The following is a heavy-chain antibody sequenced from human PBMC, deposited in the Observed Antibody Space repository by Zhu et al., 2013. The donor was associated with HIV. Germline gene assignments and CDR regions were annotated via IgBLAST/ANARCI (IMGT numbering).Heavy chain of an antibody. V-gene: IGHV1-2*02. Sequence: QVQLVQSGAEVKKPGASVKVSCKASGYTFTGYYMHWVRQAPGQGLEWMGWINPNSGGTNYAQKFQGRVTMTRDTSISTAYMELSRLRSDDTAVYYCATPPGAGDYGDLWGFLDIWGQGDNGHRLF. CDR3: ATPPGAGDYGDLWGFLDI. CDR2: INPNSGGT. J-gene: IGHJ3*02. D-gene: IGHD4-17*01. CDR1: GYTFTGYY.